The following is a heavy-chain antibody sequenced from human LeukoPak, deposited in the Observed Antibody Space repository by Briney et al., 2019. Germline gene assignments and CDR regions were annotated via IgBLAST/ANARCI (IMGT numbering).Heavy chain of an antibody. V-gene: IGHV3-21*01. J-gene: IGHJ4*02. CDR2: ISSSSSYI. D-gene: IGHD5-24*01. CDR1: GFTFSSYS. Sequence: GGSLRLSCAASGFTFSSYSMNWVRQAPGXXXEWVSSISSSSSYIYYADSVKGRFTISRDNAKNSLYLQMNSLRAEDTAVYYCARARDGYNQYFDYWGQGTLVTVSS. CDR3: ARARDGYNQYFDY.